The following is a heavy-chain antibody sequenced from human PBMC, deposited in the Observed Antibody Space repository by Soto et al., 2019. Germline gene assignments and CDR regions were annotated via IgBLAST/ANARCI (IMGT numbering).Heavy chain of an antibody. CDR2: IYHSGST. J-gene: IGHJ4*02. Sequence: QVQLQESGPGLVKPSGTLSLTCAVSGGSISSSNWWSWVRQPPGKGLEWIGEIYHSGSTNYNPSLRTRVTISVDKSKNRSSLKRSSVPAADTAVYYCARGTTYSGSYHYFDYWGQGTLVTVSS. CDR1: GGSISSSNW. D-gene: IGHD1-26*01. V-gene: IGHV4-4*02. CDR3: ARGTTYSGSYHYFDY.